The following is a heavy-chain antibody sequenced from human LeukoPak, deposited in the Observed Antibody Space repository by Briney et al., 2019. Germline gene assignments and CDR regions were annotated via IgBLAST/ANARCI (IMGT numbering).Heavy chain of an antibody. Sequence: TSETLSLTCTVSGYSITSGYYWGWIRQPPGKGLEWIGSIYHSGSTFYNPSLKSRVTISVDTSKNQFSLKLSSVTAADTAVYYCARELYDSSGYYPYYFDCWGQGTLVTVSS. J-gene: IGHJ4*02. CDR3: ARELYDSSGYYPYYFDC. D-gene: IGHD3-22*01. CDR2: IYHSGST. CDR1: GYSITSGYY. V-gene: IGHV4-38-2*02.